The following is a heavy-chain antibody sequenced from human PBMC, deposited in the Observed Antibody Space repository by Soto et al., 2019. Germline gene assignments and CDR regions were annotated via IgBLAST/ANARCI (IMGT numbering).Heavy chain of an antibody. Sequence: QVQLVESGGGVVQPGRSLRLSCAASGFTFSSYGMYWVRQAPGKGLEWVAVISYDGSNKYYADSVKGRFTISRDISKKTLYLQMNSLRVEDTAVYYCATEETDYDTTPWGIDYWGSGPLVSGSS. CDR1: GFTFSSYG. CDR3: ATEETDYDTTPWGIDY. CDR2: ISYDGSNK. V-gene: IGHV3-30*03. J-gene: IGHJ4*02. D-gene: IGHD3-22*01.